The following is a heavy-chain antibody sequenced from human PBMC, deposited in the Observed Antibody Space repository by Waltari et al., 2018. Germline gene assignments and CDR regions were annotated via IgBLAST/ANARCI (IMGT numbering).Heavy chain of an antibody. J-gene: IGHJ5*02. V-gene: IGHV1-8*01. CDR1: GYTFTSYD. CDR2: MNPNSGNT. Sequence: QVQLVQSGAEVKKPGASVKVSCKASGYTFTSYDIKSVRQATGQGLEWMGWMNPNSGNTGYAQKFQGRVTMTRNTSISTAYMELSSLRSEDTAVYYCARGRVVTATLLWFDPWGQGTLVTVSS. CDR3: ARGRVVTATLLWFDP. D-gene: IGHD2-21*02.